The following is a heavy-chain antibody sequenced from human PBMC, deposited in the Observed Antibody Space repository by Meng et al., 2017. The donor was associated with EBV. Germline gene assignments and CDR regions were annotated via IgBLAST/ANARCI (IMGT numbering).Heavy chain of an antibody. Sequence: QTPLKESGPTLVKPQQTLTLTCTFSGFSLSTRGVGVGWIRQPPGKALEWLALIYWDDDKRYSPSLKSRLTITKDTSKNQVVLTMTNMDPVDAATYYCAHIIAARPFDYWGQGTLVTVSS. J-gene: IGHJ4*02. D-gene: IGHD6-6*01. CDR3: AHIIAARPFDY. CDR2: IYWDDDK. CDR1: GFSLSTRGVG. V-gene: IGHV2-5*02.